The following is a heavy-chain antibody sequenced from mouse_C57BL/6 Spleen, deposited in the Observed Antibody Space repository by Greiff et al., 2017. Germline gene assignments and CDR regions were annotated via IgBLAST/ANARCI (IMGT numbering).Heavy chain of an antibody. CDR1: GYSITSGYY. V-gene: IGHV3-6*01. Sequence: EVQLVESGPGLVKPSQSLSLTCSVTGYSITSGYYWNWIRQFPGNKLEWMGYISYDGSNNYNPSLKNRISITRDTSKNQFFLKLNSVTTEDTATYYCAYYGSSWLAYWGQGTLVTVSA. CDR3: AYYGSSWLAY. D-gene: IGHD1-1*01. J-gene: IGHJ3*01. CDR2: ISYDGSN.